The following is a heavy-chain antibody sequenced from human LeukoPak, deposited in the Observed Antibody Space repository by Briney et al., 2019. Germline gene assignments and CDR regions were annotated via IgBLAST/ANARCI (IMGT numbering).Heavy chain of an antibody. CDR3: AKDRTLGWVAGTFDY. J-gene: IGHJ4*02. Sequence: GGSLRLSCAASGFTFSSYAMSWVRQAPGKGLEWVSAISGSGGSTYYADSVKGRFTISRDNSKNTLYLQMNSLRAEDTAVYYCAKDRTLGWVAGTFDYWGQGTLVTVSS. CDR1: GFTFSSYA. V-gene: IGHV3-23*01. CDR2: ISGSGGST. D-gene: IGHD6-19*01.